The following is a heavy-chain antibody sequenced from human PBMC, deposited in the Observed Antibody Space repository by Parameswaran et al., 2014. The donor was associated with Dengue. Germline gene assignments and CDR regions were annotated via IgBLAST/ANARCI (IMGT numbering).Heavy chain of an antibody. CDR3: ARKLDRLYYYDSSGYDDAFGI. Sequence: VRQMPGKGLEWMGIIYPGDSDTRYSPSFQGQVTISADKSISTAYLQWSSLKASDTAMYYCARKLDRLYYYDSSGYDDAFGIWGQGTMVTVSS. CDR2: IYPGDSDT. V-gene: IGHV5-51*01. J-gene: IGHJ3*02. D-gene: IGHD3-22*01.